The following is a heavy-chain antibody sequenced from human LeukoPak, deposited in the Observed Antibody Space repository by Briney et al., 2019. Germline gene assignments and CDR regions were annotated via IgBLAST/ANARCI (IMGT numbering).Heavy chain of an antibody. D-gene: IGHD3-10*01. Sequence: ASVKVSCKTSGYNFKTSGITWVRQAPGQGLEWMGWISAQTGERHYAEKLQGRVTMTTDTSRSTGYMELKSLTSDDTAVYYCAREVWSGDIGSLFDYWGQGTLVIVSS. J-gene: IGHJ4*02. V-gene: IGHV1-18*04. CDR1: GYNFKTSG. CDR3: AREVWSGDIGSLFDY. CDR2: ISAQTGER.